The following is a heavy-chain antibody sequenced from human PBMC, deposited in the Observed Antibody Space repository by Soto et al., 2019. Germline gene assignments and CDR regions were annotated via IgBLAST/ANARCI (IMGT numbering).Heavy chain of an antibody. CDR1: GGTFSSYA. D-gene: IGHD4-17*01. V-gene: IGHV1-69*13. Sequence: SVKVSCKASGGTFSSYAISWVRQAPGQGLEWMGGIIPIFGTANCAQKFQGRVAITADESTSTAYMELSSLRSEDTAVYYCARGTIMTTVKYYYYYYGMDVWGQGTTVTVSS. CDR3: ARGTIMTTVKYYYYYYGMDV. J-gene: IGHJ6*02. CDR2: IIPIFGTA.